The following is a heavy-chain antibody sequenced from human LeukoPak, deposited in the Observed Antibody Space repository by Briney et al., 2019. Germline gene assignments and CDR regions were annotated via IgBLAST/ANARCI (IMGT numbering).Heavy chain of an antibody. D-gene: IGHD6-13*01. CDR1: GFTFSSYG. J-gene: IGHJ4*02. CDR2: IWYDGSNK. V-gene: IGHV3-33*01. CDR3: ARFNTKAAAGPFDY. Sequence: GGSLRLSCAASGFTFSSYGMHWVRQAPGKGLEWVAVIWYDGSNKYYAASVKGRFTISRDNSKNTLYLQMNSLRAEDTAVYYCARFNTKAAAGPFDYWGQGTLVTVSS.